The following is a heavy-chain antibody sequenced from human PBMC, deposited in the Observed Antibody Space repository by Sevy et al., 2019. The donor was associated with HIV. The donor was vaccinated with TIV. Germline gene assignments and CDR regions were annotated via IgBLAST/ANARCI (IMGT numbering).Heavy chain of an antibody. CDR3: ARDPHEIMLSGSYYLY. CDR1: GFTFNDYA. Sequence: GGSLRLSCAASGFTFNDYALHWVRQAPGKGLEWVAVIWYDGSNTIYADSVKGRFTISRDNSKNILYLQMNSLRDEDTAVYYCARDPHEIMLSGSYYLYWGQGTRVTVSS. V-gene: IGHV3-33*08. CDR2: IWYDGSNT. J-gene: IGHJ4*02. D-gene: IGHD1-26*01.